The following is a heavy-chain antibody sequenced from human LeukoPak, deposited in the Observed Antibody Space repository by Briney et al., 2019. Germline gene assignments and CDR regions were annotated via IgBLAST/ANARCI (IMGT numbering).Heavy chain of an antibody. CDR3: AKDQYYYDSSGYSGMINY. D-gene: IGHD3-22*01. CDR2: IWYDGSNK. CDR1: GFTFSSYG. J-gene: IGHJ4*02. Sequence: PGGSLRLSCAASGFTFSSYGMHWVRQAPGKGLELVAVIWYDGSNKYYADSVKGRFTISRDNSKNTLYLQMNSLRVEDTAVYYCAKDQYYYDSSGYSGMINYWGQGTLVTVSS. V-gene: IGHV3-33*06.